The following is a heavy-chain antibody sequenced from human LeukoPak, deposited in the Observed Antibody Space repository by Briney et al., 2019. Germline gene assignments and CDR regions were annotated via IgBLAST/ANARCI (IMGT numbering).Heavy chain of an antibody. CDR1: GGSISGSSYY. CDR2: IWYTGKT. CDR3: ARVFDA. V-gene: IGHV4-39*01. J-gene: IGHJ4*02. Sequence: SDTLSLPCTVSGGSISGSSYYWGWVRQSPGKGLEWIGKIWYTGKTYYSPSVQSRLTISVDTSKNQFSLRLSSVTAADTALYYCARVFDAWGQGILVTAAS.